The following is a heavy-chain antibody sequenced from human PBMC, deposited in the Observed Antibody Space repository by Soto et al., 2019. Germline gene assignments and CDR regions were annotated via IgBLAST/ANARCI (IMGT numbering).Heavy chain of an antibody. CDR1: GGSISSYY. CDR2: IYYSGST. V-gene: IGHV4-59*08. D-gene: IGHD6-13*01. Sequence: PSETLSLTCTVSGGSISSYYWSWIRQPPGKGLEWIGYIYYSGSTNYNPSLKSRVTISVDTSKNQFSLKLSSVTAADTAVYYCASTRQYSSSWYGLGNYYYGMDVWGQGTTVTVSS. CDR3: ASTRQYSSSWYGLGNYYYGMDV. J-gene: IGHJ6*02.